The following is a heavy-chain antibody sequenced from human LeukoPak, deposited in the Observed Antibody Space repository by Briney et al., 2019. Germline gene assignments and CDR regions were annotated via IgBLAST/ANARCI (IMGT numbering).Heavy chain of an antibody. Sequence: GGSLRLSCAASGFTFSSMNWVRQAPGKGLEWVSYISSSSSTIYYADSVKGRFTISRDNSKNTLYLQMNSLRAEDTAVYYCAKAMGPGAYYYYGMDVWGQGTTVTVSS. J-gene: IGHJ6*02. CDR2: ISSSSSTI. CDR3: AKAMGPGAYYYYGMDV. CDR1: GFTFSS. V-gene: IGHV3-48*01. D-gene: IGHD3-10*01.